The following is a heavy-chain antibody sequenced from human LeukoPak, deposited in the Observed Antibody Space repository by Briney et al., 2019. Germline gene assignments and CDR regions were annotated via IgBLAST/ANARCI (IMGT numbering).Heavy chain of an antibody. CDR1: GFTFGSHA. CDR3: VKCILDNCREGFDI. Sequence: PGGSLRLSCAASGFTFGSHALTWVRQTPGKGLDWVSSISVASTPYYLDSVKGRFTISRDNSKNTLYLQMNSLEVEDTALYYCVKCILDNCREGFDIWGQGTMVTVSS. V-gene: IGHV3-23*01. J-gene: IGHJ3*02. CDR2: ISVASTP. D-gene: IGHD1-1*01.